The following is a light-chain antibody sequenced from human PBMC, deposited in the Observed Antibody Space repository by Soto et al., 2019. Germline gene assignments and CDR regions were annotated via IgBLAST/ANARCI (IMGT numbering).Light chain of an antibody. CDR2: GIS. V-gene: IGKV1-6*01. CDR3: LQDYNYPWT. Sequence: AIQMTQSPSSLSASVGDRVPITSRASQGIGSDLGWYQQKPGKAPKVMIYGISSLQSGVPSRFSGSGSGTDCTLTISSLQPEDIATYYCLQDYNYPWTLGQGTKVDIK. CDR1: QGIGSD. J-gene: IGKJ1*01.